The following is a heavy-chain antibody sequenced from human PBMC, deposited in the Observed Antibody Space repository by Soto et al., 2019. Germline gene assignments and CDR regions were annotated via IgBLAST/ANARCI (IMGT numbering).Heavy chain of an antibody. CDR1: RFDFSSYE. Sequence: EVQLLESGGGLVQPGGSLRLSCVASRFDFSSYEMSWVRQAAGKGLEWVSRVSLTGDRTNYAGSVKGRFTVSRDNFKTALYLEMDSLRPDDTAIYYCERGGGYCTPTSCAIDSWGRGTPVTVSS. CDR3: ERGGGYCTPTSCAIDS. V-gene: IGHV3-23*01. D-gene: IGHD2-8*01. J-gene: IGHJ4*02. CDR2: VSLTGDRT.